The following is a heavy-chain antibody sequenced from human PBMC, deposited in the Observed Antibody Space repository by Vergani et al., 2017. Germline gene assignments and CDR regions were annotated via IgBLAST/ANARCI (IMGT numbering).Heavy chain of an antibody. V-gene: IGHV3-7*01. J-gene: IGHJ4*02. D-gene: IGHD3-3*01. Sequence: EVQLVESGGGLVQPGGSLRLSCAASGFTFSSYWMSWVRQAPGKGLEWVANIKQDGSEKYYVDSVKGRFTISRDNAKNSLYLQMNSLRAEDTAVYYCAREGAGTIFGVVKEDWGQGTLVTVSS. CDR2: IKQDGSEK. CDR3: AREGAGTIFGVVKED. CDR1: GFTFSSYW.